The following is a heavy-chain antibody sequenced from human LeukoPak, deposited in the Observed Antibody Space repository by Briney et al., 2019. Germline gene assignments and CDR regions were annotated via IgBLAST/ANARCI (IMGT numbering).Heavy chain of an antibody. Sequence: SETLSLTCTVSGGSISSSSYYWGWIRQPPGKGLEWIGSIYYSGSTYYNPSLKSRVTISVDTSKNQFSLKLSSVTAADTAVYYCATYNRGVWGRLDHWGQGTLVTVSS. V-gene: IGHV4-39*01. CDR2: IYYSGST. CDR1: GGSISSSSYY. J-gene: IGHJ4*02. D-gene: IGHD3-16*01. CDR3: ATYNRGVWGRLDH.